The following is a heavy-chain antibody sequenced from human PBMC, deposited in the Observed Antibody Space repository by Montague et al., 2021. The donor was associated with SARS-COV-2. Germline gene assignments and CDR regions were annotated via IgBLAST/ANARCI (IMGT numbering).Heavy chain of an antibody. D-gene: IGHD6-13*01. Sequence: SETLSLTCTVSGGSISRYSWTWIRQPPGKGLEWIGYIYNSGSTNYNPSLTSGVTISVDTSKNQFSLKLSSVAAADTAVYYCARVGRGSSWYEVAFDIWGQGTMVTVSS. V-gene: IGHV4-59*01. J-gene: IGHJ3*02. CDR2: IYNSGST. CDR1: GGSISRYS. CDR3: ARVGRGSSWYEVAFDI.